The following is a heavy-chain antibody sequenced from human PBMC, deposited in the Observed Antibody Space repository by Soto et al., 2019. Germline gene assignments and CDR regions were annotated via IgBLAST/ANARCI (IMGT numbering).Heavy chain of an antibody. D-gene: IGHD6-19*01. CDR3: AWDGIAGAV. CDR2: INHSGIT. Sequence: QVQLQQWGAGLLKPSETLSLTCAVYGGSFSCYYWNWIRQPPGKGLQWIGEINHSGITNYNPSLRRRVSTSLDTSKNQFSLGLSSVTAADTAVYYCAWDGIAGAVRGQGTLVTVSS. V-gene: IGHV4-34*01. CDR1: GGSFSCYY. J-gene: IGHJ4*02.